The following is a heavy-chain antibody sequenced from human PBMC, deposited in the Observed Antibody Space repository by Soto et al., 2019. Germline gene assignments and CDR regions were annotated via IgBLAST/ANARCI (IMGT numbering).Heavy chain of an antibody. CDR1: GGTFSSYA. Sequence: SVKVSCKAFGGTFSSYAICWVRQAPGQGLEWMGGIIPMFDSTNYAQKFQGRVTITADESTSTAFTELSSLRSEDTAVYYCARRVVVTSVRDIAYYYYGLDVWGQGTTVTVSS. V-gene: IGHV1-69*13. CDR3: ARRVVVTSVRDIAYYYYGLDV. CDR2: IIPMFDST. D-gene: IGHD2-21*02. J-gene: IGHJ6*02.